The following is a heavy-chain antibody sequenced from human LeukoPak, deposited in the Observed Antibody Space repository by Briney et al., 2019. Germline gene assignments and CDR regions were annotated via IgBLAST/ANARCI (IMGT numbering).Heavy chain of an antibody. CDR1: GFTFSSYG. J-gene: IGHJ4*02. Sequence: GGSLRLSCAASGFTFSSYGMHWVRQAPGKGLEWVAVIWYDGSNKYYADSVKGRFTISRDNSKNTLDLQMNSLRDADTAVYYCVRDPGGSYDYWGQGTLVTVSS. D-gene: IGHD1-26*01. V-gene: IGHV3-33*01. CDR2: IWYDGSNK. CDR3: VRDPGGSYDY.